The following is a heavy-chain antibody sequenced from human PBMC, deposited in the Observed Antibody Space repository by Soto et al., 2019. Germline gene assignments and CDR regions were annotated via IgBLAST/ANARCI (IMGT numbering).Heavy chain of an antibody. D-gene: IGHD5-12*01. Sequence: ASVKVSCKASGYTFTSYGISWVRQAPGQGLEWMGIINPSGGSTSYAQKFQGRVTMTRDTSTSTVYMELSSLRSEDTAVYYCARDPMARDYGMDVWGQGTTVTVSS. CDR1: GYTFTSYG. V-gene: IGHV1-46*01. CDR2: INPSGGST. CDR3: ARDPMARDYGMDV. J-gene: IGHJ6*02.